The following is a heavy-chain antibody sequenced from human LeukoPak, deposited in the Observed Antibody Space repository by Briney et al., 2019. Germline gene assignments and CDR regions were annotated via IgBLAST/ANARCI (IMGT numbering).Heavy chain of an antibody. J-gene: IGHJ4*02. CDR3: ASASTQYYDILTGYPPDY. Sequence: SETLSLTCAVSGGSISSGDYYWSWIRQPPGKGLEWIGYIYYSGSTYYNPSLKSRVTISVDTSKNQFSLKLSSVTAADTALYYCASASTQYYDILTGYPPDYWGQGTLVTVSS. CDR2: IYYSGST. V-gene: IGHV4-30-4*08. CDR1: GGSISSGDYY. D-gene: IGHD3-9*01.